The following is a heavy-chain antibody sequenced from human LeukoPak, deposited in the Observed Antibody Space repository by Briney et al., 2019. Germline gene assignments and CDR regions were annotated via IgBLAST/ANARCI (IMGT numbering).Heavy chain of an antibody. J-gene: IGHJ4*02. V-gene: IGHV1-24*01. D-gene: IGHD6-13*01. CDR3: ATSSFVGYSSSWTNFDY. CDR1: GYTLTELS. CDR2: FDPEDGET. Sequence: ASVKVSCKVSGYTLTELSMHWVRQAPGKGLEWMGGFDPEDGETIYAQKFQGRVTMTEDTSTDTAYMELSSLRSEDTAVYYCATSSFVGYSSSWTNFDYWGQGTLVTVSS.